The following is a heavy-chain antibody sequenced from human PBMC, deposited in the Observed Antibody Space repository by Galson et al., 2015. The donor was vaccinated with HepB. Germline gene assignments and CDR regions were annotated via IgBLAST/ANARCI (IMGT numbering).Heavy chain of an antibody. D-gene: IGHD2-21*02. J-gene: IGHJ4*02. CDR3: ARDCGGDCYSAN. CDR1: GFTFSSYS. CDR2: ISSSGSYI. V-gene: IGHV3-21*01. Sequence: SLRLSCAASGFTFSSYSMNWVRQAPGKGLEWVSSISSSGSYIYYADSVKGRFTISRDNAKNSLYLQMNSLRAEDTAVYYCARDCGGDCYSANWGQGTLVTVSS.